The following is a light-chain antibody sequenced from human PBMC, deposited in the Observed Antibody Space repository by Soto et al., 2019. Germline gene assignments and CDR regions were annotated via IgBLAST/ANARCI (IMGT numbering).Light chain of an antibody. V-gene: IGKV1-39*01. CDR1: QPIRTT. J-gene: IGKJ2*01. Sequence: DVQMTQSPTSLSASVGDRVTITCRASQPIRTTLNWYQQRAGKAPKLLIYGAFHLESGVPPRFSGSGSGTDFTLTIDSLQPEDFATYYCQQSFNTPPYTFGQGTRLEI. CDR2: GAF. CDR3: QQSFNTPPYT.